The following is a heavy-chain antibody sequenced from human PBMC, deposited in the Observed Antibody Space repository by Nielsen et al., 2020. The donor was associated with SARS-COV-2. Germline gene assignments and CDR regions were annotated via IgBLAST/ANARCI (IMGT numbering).Heavy chain of an antibody. CDR1: GYTFSLYA. CDR2: IDVGTGNI. J-gene: IGHJ4*02. V-gene: IGHV1-3*01. Sequence: ASVKVSCKASGYTFSLYAIHWVRQAPGQKLEWMGWIDVGTGNIQYSQKFQGRVTMTEDTSIDTAYLDLNGLTSDDTAIYFCATDSPIGVVIYALAHWGQGTPVTVSS. D-gene: IGHD3-3*01. CDR3: ATDSPIGVVIYALAH.